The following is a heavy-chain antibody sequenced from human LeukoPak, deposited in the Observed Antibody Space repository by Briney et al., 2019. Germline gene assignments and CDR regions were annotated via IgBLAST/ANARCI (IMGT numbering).Heavy chain of an antibody. CDR1: GFTFSSYG. CDR2: ISYDGRNK. J-gene: IGHJ4*02. CDR3: ARLYGTAIRPYFDY. V-gene: IGHV3-30*03. D-gene: IGHD5-18*01. Sequence: GGSLRLSCAASGFTFSSYGMHWVRQAPGKGLEWVAVISYDGRNKYYADSVKGRFTISRDNSKNTLYLQMNSLRAEDTAVYYCARLYGTAIRPYFDYWGQGTLVTVS.